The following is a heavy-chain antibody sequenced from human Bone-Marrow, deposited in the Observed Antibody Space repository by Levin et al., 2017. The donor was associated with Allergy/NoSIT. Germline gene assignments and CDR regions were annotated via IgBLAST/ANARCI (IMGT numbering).Heavy chain of an antibody. V-gene: IGHV3-30*03. J-gene: IGHJ4*01. CDR3: AREYGDYEGRFDH. CDR1: GIAFSNYA. CDR2: MSYDGNTE. D-gene: IGHD4-17*01. Sequence: SCAVSGIAFSNYAMHWVRQAPGKGLDWVAVMSYDGNTEHYADSVKGRFTISRDNSNSTLYLQMNSLRPEDTAVYYCAREYGDYEGRFDHWGQGTLVTV.